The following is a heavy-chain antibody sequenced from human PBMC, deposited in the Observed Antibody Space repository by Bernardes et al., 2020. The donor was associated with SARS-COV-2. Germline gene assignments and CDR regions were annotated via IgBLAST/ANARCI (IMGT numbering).Heavy chain of an antibody. Sequence: GGSLRLSCAASGFTFSSYAMSWVRQAPVKGLEWVSSISGSGGNIYYADSVKGRFTISRDNSKNTLYLQMNSLRAEDTAVYYCTRVGYCYDRIGIDYWGQGTMVTVSS. CDR1: GFTFSSYA. D-gene: IGHD3-22*01. CDR3: TRVGYCYDRIGIDY. CDR2: ISGSGGNI. J-gene: IGHJ4*01. V-gene: IGHV3-23*01.